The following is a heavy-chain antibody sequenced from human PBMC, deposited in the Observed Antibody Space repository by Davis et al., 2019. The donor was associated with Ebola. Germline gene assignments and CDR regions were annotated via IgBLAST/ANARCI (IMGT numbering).Heavy chain of an antibody. CDR2: IWYDGSNK. Sequence: GESLKISCAASGFTFSSYGMHWVRQAPGKGLEWVAVIWYDGSNKYYADSVKGRFTISRDNSKNTLYLQMNSLRAEDTAVYYCAKDRGLGYCSSTSCPHGSLELRIREETNGMDVWGQGTTVTVSS. CDR3: AKDRGLGYCSSTSCPHGSLELRIREETNGMDV. V-gene: IGHV3-33*06. CDR1: GFTFSSYG. D-gene: IGHD2-2*01. J-gene: IGHJ6*02.